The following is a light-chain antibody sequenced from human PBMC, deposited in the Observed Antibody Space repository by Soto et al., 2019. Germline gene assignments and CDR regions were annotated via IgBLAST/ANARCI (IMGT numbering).Light chain of an antibody. Sequence: ESVLTQSPATLSLSPGERATLSCRASQSVSSYLAWYQQKPGQAPRLLIYDASNRATGIPDRFSGSGSGTGFPLTISSLDPEDFAGYYCQQRSNWPLTFGGGTKVEIK. CDR2: DAS. J-gene: IGKJ4*01. CDR1: QSVSSY. CDR3: QQRSNWPLT. V-gene: IGKV3-11*01.